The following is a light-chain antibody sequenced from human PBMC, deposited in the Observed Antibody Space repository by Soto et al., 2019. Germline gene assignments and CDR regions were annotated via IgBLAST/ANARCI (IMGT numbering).Light chain of an antibody. CDR1: QSVSSSY. J-gene: IGKJ2*01. Sequence: EIVLTQYPGTLSLSPGARATLSCRASQSVSSSYLAWYQQKPGQAPRLLIYGASSRATGIPDRFSGSGSGTDFTLTISRLEPEDFAVYYCQQDGSSPPYTFGQGTKLEIK. V-gene: IGKV3-20*01. CDR2: GAS. CDR3: QQDGSSPPYT.